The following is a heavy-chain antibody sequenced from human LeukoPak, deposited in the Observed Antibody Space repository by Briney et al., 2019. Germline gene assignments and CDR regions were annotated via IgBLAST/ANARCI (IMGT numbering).Heavy chain of an antibody. V-gene: IGHV3-9*01. J-gene: IGHJ3*02. Sequence: PGGSLRLSCAASGFTFDDYAMHWVRQAPGKGLEWVSGISWNSGSIGYADSVKGRFTISRDNAKNSLYLQMNSLRAEDTALYYCAKGYYGSGSLGDAFDIWGQGTMVTVSS. CDR3: AKGYYGSGSLGDAFDI. CDR1: GFTFDDYA. CDR2: ISWNSGSI. D-gene: IGHD3-10*01.